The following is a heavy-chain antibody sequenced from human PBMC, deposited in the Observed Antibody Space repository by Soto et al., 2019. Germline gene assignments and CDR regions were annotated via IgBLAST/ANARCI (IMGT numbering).Heavy chain of an antibody. CDR2: ISYDGRDK. D-gene: IGHD5-18*01. CDR3: AKDRDTYGAVYYFDF. J-gene: IGHJ4*02. V-gene: IGHV3-30*18. Sequence: ESVGGVVQPGRSLRLSCAASGFTFNSYGMHWVRQAPGKGLQWVTVISYDGRDKKYVDTVKGRFTISRDNSKNTRYLEMNSLRAEDTAVYYCAKDRDTYGAVYYFDFWGQGTLVTVSS. CDR1: GFTFNSYG.